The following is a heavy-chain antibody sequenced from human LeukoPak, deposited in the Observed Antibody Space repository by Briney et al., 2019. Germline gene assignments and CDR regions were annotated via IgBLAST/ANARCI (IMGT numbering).Heavy chain of an antibody. CDR3: AKGGDTAMRNWFDP. D-gene: IGHD5-18*01. Sequence: GGSLRLSCAASGFTFSGSAMHWVRQASGKGLEWVGRIRSKANSYATAYAASVKGRFTISRDNSKNTLYLQMNSLRAEDTAVYYCAKGGDTAMRNWFDPWGQGTLVTVSS. V-gene: IGHV3-73*01. CDR2: IRSKANSYAT. CDR1: GFTFSGSA. J-gene: IGHJ5*02.